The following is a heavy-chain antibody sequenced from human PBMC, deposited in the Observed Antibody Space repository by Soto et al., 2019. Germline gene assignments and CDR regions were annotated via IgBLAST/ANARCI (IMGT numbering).Heavy chain of an antibody. V-gene: IGHV1-3*01. Sequence: ASVTVSCKASGYTFSSYAMHLVRQAPGQRLEWMGWINAGNGNTKYSQKFQGRVTITRDTSASTAYMELSSLRSEDTAVYYCARDSTRIAAAGTVDYWGQGTLVTVSS. J-gene: IGHJ4*02. CDR2: INAGNGNT. D-gene: IGHD6-13*01. CDR1: GYTFSSYA. CDR3: ARDSTRIAAAGTVDY.